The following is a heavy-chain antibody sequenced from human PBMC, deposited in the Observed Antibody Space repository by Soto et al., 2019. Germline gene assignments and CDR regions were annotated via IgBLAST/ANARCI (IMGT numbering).Heavy chain of an antibody. V-gene: IGHV4-59*01. D-gene: IGHD2-2*02. CDR1: GGSISSYY. J-gene: IGHJ5*02. CDR2: IYYCGRT. CDR3: ARGYCSSTICYIWDNWFDP. Sequence: QVQLQESGPGLVKPSETLSLTCTVSGGSISSYYWSWIRQPPGKGLEWIGYIYYCGRTNYNPSLKSRVTISVDTSKNQFSLKLSSVTAADTAVYYCARGYCSSTICYIWDNWFDPWSQGTLVTVTP.